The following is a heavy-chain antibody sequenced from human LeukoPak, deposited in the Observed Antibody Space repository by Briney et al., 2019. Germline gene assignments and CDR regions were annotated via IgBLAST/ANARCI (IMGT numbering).Heavy chain of an antibody. CDR2: IYPGDSDT. CDR3: AIFPAYYYDNSGYYRIFDY. Sequence: GESLKISCKGSGYSFTSYWIGWVRQMPGKGLEWMGIIYPGDSDTRYSPSFQGQVTISADKSISTAYLQWSSLKASDTAMYYCAIFPAYYYDNSGYYRIFDYWGQGTLVTVSS. CDR1: GYSFTSYW. V-gene: IGHV5-51*01. D-gene: IGHD3-22*01. J-gene: IGHJ4*02.